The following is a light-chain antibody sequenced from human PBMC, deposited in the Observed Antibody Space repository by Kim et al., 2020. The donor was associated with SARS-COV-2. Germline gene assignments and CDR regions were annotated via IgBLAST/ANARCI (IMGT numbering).Light chain of an antibody. CDR2: AAS. CDR1: QSISSY. J-gene: IGKJ4*01. Sequence: DIQMTQSPSSLSASVGDRVTITCRASQSISSYLNWYQQKPGKAPKLLIYAASSLQSGVPSRFSGSGSGTDFTLTISSPQPEDFATYYCQQSYSTPAFGGGTKLEI. V-gene: IGKV1-39*01. CDR3: QQSYSTPA.